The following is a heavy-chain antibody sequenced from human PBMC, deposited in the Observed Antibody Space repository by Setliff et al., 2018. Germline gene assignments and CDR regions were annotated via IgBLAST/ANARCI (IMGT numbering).Heavy chain of an antibody. J-gene: IGHJ4*02. CDR1: GFTFSSYA. Sequence: HPGGSLRLSCAASGFTFSSYAMHWVRQAPGKGLEWVAVISYDGSNKYYADSVKGRFTISRDNSKNTLYLQMNSLRAEDTAVYYCARGKNFDDYVWGSYRYWSPNYYFDYWGQGTLVTVSS. CDR2: ISYDGSNK. D-gene: IGHD3-16*02. V-gene: IGHV3-30*04. CDR3: ARGKNFDDYVWGSYRYWSPNYYFDY.